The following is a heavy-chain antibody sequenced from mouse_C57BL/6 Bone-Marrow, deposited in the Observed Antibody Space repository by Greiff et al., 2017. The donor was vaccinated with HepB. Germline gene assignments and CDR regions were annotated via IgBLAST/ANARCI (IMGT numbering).Heavy chain of an antibody. V-gene: IGHV3-6*01. CDR2: ISYDGSN. J-gene: IGHJ2*01. D-gene: IGHD3-2*02. CDR1: GYSITSGYY. Sequence: EVKLMESGPGLVKPSQSLSLTCSVTGYSITSGYYWNWIRQFPGNKLEWMGYISYDGSNNYNPSLKNRISITRDTSKNQFFLKLNSVTTEDTATYYCARGEEAAQATEFDYWGQGTTLTVSS. CDR3: ARGEEAAQATEFDY.